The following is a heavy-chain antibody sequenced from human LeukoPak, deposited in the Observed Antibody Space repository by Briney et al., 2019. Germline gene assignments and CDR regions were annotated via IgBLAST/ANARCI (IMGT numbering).Heavy chain of an antibody. Sequence: SETLSLTCTVSGGSISSYYWSWIRQPPGKGLEWIGYIYYSGSTNYNPSLKSRVTISVDTSKNQFSLKLSSVTAADTAVYYCARALYGGGPFDYWGQGTLVTVSS. CDR3: ARALYGGGPFDY. CDR2: IYYSGST. J-gene: IGHJ4*02. V-gene: IGHV4-59*08. CDR1: GGSISSYY. D-gene: IGHD4-23*01.